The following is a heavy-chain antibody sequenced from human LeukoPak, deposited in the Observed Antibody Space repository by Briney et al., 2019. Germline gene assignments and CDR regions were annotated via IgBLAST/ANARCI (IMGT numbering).Heavy chain of an antibody. V-gene: IGHV3-23*01. CDR1: GFTFSSYA. J-gene: IGHJ4*02. D-gene: IGHD5-24*01. Sequence: GGSLRLSCAASGFTFSSYAMSWVRQAPGKGLEWVSGLSGSGDDTDYADSVKGRFTISRDNSKNTVYLQMNSLRAEDTAVYYCAVQRGGDGYNTFDYWGQGTLVTVSP. CDR2: LSGSGDDT. CDR3: AVQRGGDGYNTFDY.